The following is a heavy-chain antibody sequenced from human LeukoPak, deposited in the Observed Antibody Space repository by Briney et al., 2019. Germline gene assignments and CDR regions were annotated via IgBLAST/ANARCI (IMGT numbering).Heavy chain of an antibody. CDR3: ARQAVDTAMVLFDP. V-gene: IGHV4-39*01. Sequence: SETLSLTCTVSAGSISSSSYYWGWIRQPPGKGLEWIGSIYYSGSTYYNPSLKSRVTISVDTSKNQFSLKLSSVTAADTAVYYCARQAVDTAMVLFDPWGQGTLVTVSS. J-gene: IGHJ5*02. CDR2: IYYSGST. D-gene: IGHD5-18*01. CDR1: AGSISSSSYY.